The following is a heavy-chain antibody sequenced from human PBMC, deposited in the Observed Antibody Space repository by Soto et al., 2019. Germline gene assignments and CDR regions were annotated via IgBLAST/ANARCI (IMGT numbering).Heavy chain of an antibody. J-gene: IGHJ3*01. CDR3: TIGSWSGEVFDV. V-gene: IGHV1-69*02. CDR1: GGTFSTYS. CDR2: IIPMLGVA. D-gene: IGHD2-21*01. Sequence: QVQLVQSGAEVKKPGSSVKVSCKPSGGTFSTYSIFWVRQAPGQGLEWMGRIIPMLGVANYAQEFQGRVTITADKSTTTVYMELSSLRSEDTALYYCTIGSWSGEVFDVWGQGTMVTVSS.